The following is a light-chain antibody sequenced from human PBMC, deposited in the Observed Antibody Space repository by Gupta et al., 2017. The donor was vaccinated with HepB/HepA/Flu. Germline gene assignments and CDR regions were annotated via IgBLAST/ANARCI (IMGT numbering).Light chain of an antibody. CDR2: QDT. V-gene: IGLV3-1*01. Sequence: SYALTQPTSVSVSPGQTASITCSGDKLGDKYACWYQQKPGQSPVLVIYQDTKRPSGIPERFSGSNSGNTATLTISGTQAMDEADYYCQAWDINTVIFGGGTKLTVL. CDR1: KLGDKY. CDR3: QAWDINTVI. J-gene: IGLJ2*01.